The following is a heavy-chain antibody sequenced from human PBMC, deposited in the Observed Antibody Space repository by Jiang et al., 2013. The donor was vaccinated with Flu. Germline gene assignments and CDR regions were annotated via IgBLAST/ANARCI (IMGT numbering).Heavy chain of an antibody. J-gene: IGHJ4*02. CDR1: GGTFSNYA. Sequence: GAEVKKPGSSAKVSCKDSGGTFSNYAITWVRQAPGQGLEWMGRIIPIVSSVNYAQKFRGRLTITADKSTSTAYMELSSLRSEDTAVYYCARYFGPYYDNRGYYSFDYWGQGTLVTVSS. CDR3: ARYFGPYYDNRGYYSFDY. D-gene: IGHD3-22*01. V-gene: IGHV1-69*04. CDR2: IIPIVSSV.